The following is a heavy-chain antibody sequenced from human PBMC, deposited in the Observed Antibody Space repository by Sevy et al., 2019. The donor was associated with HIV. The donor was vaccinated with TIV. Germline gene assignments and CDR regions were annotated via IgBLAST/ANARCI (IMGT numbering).Heavy chain of an antibody. J-gene: IGHJ4*02. CDR3: ARNYSPWMHIDS. V-gene: IGHV4-30-4*01. CDR2: IYYSGIS. Sequence: SETLSLTCSVSGGSITSPDHYWTWIRQPPGKGLEWIGYIYYSGISYYNPSLKSRGSISIDTTKKQFSPDLSTVTAADTAVYFCARNYSPWMHIDSWGQGTLVTVSS. D-gene: IGHD2-21*01. CDR1: GGSITSPDHY.